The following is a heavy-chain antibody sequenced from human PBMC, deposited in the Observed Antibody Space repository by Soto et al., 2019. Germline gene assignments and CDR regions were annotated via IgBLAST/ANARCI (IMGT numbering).Heavy chain of an antibody. Sequence: EGQLVESGGGLVKPGGSLRLSCAASGFTFSSYSMNWVRQAPGKGLEWVSSISSSSSYIYYADSVKGRFTISRDNAKNSLYLQMNSLRAEDTAVYYCARDSGITMIVGPIWGQGTMVTVSS. V-gene: IGHV3-21*01. CDR3: ARDSGITMIVGPI. CDR2: ISSSSSYI. CDR1: GFTFSSYS. J-gene: IGHJ3*02. D-gene: IGHD3-22*01.